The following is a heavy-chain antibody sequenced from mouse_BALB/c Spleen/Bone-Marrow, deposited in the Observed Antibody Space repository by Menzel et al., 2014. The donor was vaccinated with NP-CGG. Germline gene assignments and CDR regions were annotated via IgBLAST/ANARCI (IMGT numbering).Heavy chain of an antibody. CDR2: INPDSSTI. J-gene: IGHJ2*01. V-gene: IGHV4-1*02. Sequence: EVKVEESGGGLVQPGGSLELSCAASGFDFSRYWMSWVRQAPGKGLEWIGEINPDSSTINYTPSLKDKFIISRDNAKNTLYLQMSKVRSEDTALYYCARQGYYGKGDYWGQGTTLTVSS. CDR3: ARQGYYGKGDY. CDR1: GFDFSRYW. D-gene: IGHD2-1*01.